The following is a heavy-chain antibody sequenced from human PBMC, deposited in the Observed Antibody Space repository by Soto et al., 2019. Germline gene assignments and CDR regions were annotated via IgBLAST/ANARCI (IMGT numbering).Heavy chain of an antibody. CDR2: VNSDGSST. CDR1: GFTFSSYW. V-gene: IGHV3-74*01. CDR3: ARGSYYGSGSQNWFDP. Sequence: PGGSLRLSCAASGFTFSSYWMHWVRQAPGKGLVWVSRVNSDGSSTSYADSVKGRFTISRDNAKNTLYLQMNSLRAEDTAVYYCARGSYYGSGSQNWFDPWGQGTLVTVSS. D-gene: IGHD3-10*01. J-gene: IGHJ5*02.